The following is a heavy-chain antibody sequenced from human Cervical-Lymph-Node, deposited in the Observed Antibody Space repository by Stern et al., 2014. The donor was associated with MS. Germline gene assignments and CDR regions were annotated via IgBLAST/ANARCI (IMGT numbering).Heavy chain of an antibody. CDR3: ARGYTTSSGRPDY. CDR1: GGSTSSYY. Sequence: VQLVESGPGLVKPSETLSLTCTVSGGSTSSYYWSWIRQPPGKGLEWIGYISSRGGTKYNPSLKSRVTISLATSKTQFPLTLSLVTAADTAVYYCARGYTTSSGRPDYWGQGTLVTVSS. D-gene: IGHD6-6*01. CDR2: ISSRGGT. J-gene: IGHJ4*02. V-gene: IGHV4-59*08.